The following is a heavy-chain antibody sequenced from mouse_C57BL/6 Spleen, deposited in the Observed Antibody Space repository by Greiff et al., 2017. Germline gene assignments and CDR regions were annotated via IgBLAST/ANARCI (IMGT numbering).Heavy chain of an antibody. V-gene: IGHV1-81*01. Sequence: VQLQESGAELVRPGASVKLSCKASGYTFTSYGISWVKQRTGQGLEWIGEIYPRSGNTYYNEKFKGKATLTADKSSSTAYMELRSLTSEDSAVSFCAREEDNYCWYFDVWGTGTTVTVSS. CDR3: AREEDNYCWYFDV. CDR1: GYTFTSYG. CDR2: IYPRSGNT. D-gene: IGHD1-3*01. J-gene: IGHJ1*03.